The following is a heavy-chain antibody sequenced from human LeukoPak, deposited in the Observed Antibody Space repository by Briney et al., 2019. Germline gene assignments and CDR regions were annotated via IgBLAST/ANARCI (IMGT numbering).Heavy chain of an antibody. CDR2: ISGSGGST. J-gene: IGHJ5*02. CDR1: GFTFSSYA. Sequence: PGGSLRLSCAASGFTFSSYAMSWVRQAPGKGLELVSAISGSGGSTYYADSVKGRFTISRDNSKNTLYLQMNSLRAEDTAVYYCAKDLYGYVSNWFDPWGQGILVTVSS. CDR3: AKDLYGYVSNWFDP. D-gene: IGHD5-12*01. V-gene: IGHV3-23*01.